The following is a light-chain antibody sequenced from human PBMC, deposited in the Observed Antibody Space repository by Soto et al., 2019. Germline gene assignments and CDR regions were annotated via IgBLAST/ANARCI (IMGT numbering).Light chain of an antibody. Sequence: QFVLTQPPSASGTPGQRVTISCSGSNSNIGDKAVTWYQQIPGTAPKVVIHSDDQRPSGVPDRFSGSKSGNSASLAISAVQSEDEADYFCASWDDSLTLVVGGGTKLTVL. CDR2: SDD. V-gene: IGLV1-44*01. J-gene: IGLJ2*01. CDR1: NSNIGDKA. CDR3: ASWDDSLTLV.